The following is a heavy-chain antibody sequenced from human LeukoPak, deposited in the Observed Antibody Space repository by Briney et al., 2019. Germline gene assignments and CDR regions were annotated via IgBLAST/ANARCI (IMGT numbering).Heavy chain of an antibody. CDR1: GFTFDDYA. V-gene: IGHV3-9*01. D-gene: IGHD1-14*01. J-gene: IGHJ3*02. CDR3: AKDSNPADAFDI. Sequence: PGGSLRLSCAASGFTFDDYAMHWVRRAPGKGLEWVSGISWNSGSIGYADSVKGRFTISRDNAKNSLYLQMNSLRAEDTALYYCAKDSNPADAFDIWGQGTMVTVSS. CDR2: ISWNSGSI.